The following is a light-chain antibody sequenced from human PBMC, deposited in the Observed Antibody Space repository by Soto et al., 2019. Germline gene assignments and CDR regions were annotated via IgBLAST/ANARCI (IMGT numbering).Light chain of an antibody. CDR3: QQYNSYAWT. CDR2: KAS. CDR1: QSISSW. J-gene: IGKJ1*01. V-gene: IGKV1-5*03. Sequence: DIQMTQSPSTLSAYVGDRVTSTCRASQSISSWLAWYQQKPGKAPKLLIYKASSLESGVPSRFSGSGSGTEFTLTISSLQPDDFATYYCQQYNSYAWTFGQGTKADI.